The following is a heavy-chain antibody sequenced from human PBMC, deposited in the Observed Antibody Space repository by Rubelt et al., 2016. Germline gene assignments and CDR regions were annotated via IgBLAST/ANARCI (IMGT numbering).Heavy chain of an antibody. Sequence: QVQLQQWGAGLLKPSETLSLTCAVYGGSFSGYYWSWIRQPPGKGLEWIGEINHSGSTNYNPSLKSRVTISVDTSKNQVSLKLRSGTAADTAGYYCARGIVGATRSSYYGMDVWGQGTTVTVSS. J-gene: IGHJ6*02. CDR1: GGSFSGYY. CDR2: INHSGST. D-gene: IGHD1-26*01. CDR3: ARGIVGATRSSYYGMDV. V-gene: IGHV4-34*01.